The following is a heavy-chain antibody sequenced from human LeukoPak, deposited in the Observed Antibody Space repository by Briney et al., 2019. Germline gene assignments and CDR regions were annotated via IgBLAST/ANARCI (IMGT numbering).Heavy chain of an antibody. D-gene: IGHD1-26*01. CDR2: ISSSSNYI. Sequence: GGSLRLXCAASGFTFSTYNMNWVRQTPGKGLEWVSSISSSSNYIYYADSVKGRFTISRDNAKNSLYLQMNSLRAEDTDVYYCARDVGASAPDAFDIWGQGTMVIVSS. CDR3: ARDVGASAPDAFDI. J-gene: IGHJ3*02. CDR1: GFTFSTYN. V-gene: IGHV3-21*01.